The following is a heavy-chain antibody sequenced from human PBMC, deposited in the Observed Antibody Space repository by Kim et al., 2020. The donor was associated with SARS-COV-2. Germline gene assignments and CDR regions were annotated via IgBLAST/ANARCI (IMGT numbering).Heavy chain of an antibody. CDR2: SYYSGST. CDR3: ARVGLSYSSSWYSFYWYFDL. Sequence: SETLSLTCTVSGGSISSYYWSWSRQPPGKGLEWIGYSYYSGSTNYNPSLKSRVTISVDTSKNQFSLKLSSVTAADTAVYYCARVGLSYSSSWYSFYWYFDLWGRGTLVTVSS. J-gene: IGHJ2*01. V-gene: IGHV4-59*13. D-gene: IGHD6-13*01. CDR1: GGSISSYY.